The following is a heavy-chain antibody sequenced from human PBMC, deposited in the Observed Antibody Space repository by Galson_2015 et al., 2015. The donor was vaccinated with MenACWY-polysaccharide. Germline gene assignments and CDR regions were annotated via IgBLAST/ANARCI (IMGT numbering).Heavy chain of an antibody. V-gene: IGHV3-30*03. D-gene: IGHD4-17*01. J-gene: IGHJ6*02. CDR2: ISFDGNDH. CDR3: AETYTTHRARHEYYFGMDV. Sequence: VISFDGNDHSYAESVTGRFTVSRDNSNKTLYLQMNNLRPEDTAVYYCAETYTTHRARHEYYFGMDVWGQGTTVTVSS.